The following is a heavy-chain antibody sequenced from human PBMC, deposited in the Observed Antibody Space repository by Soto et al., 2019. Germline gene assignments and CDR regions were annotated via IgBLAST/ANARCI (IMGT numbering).Heavy chain of an antibody. CDR2: IYATGTT. D-gene: IGHD1-1*01. V-gene: IGHV4-4*07. Sequence: PSETLSLTCTLSGASISGFYRSWIRKPAGKGLEWIGRIYATGTTDYNPSLKSRVMMPVDTSKKQFSLKLRSVNAADTAVYYCVRDGTKTLRDWFDPWGQGISVTVSS. CDR1: GASISGFY. CDR3: VRDGTKTLRDWFDP. J-gene: IGHJ5*02.